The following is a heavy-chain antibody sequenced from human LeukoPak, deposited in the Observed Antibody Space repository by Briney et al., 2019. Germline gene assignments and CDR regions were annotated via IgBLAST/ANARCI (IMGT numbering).Heavy chain of an antibody. Sequence: GGSLRHSCATSGFTFSNFAMHWVRQTPGKGLEWVALTCFDGSSESCADSVKGRFTIPRNNSKNTLHLQMSSIRAENTAVYFCAKDSGITGIQRPFDYWGQGTLVTVSS. CDR1: GFTFSNFA. D-gene: IGHD1-20*01. CDR2: TCFDGSSE. CDR3: AKDSGITGIQRPFDY. J-gene: IGHJ4*02. V-gene: IGHV3-33*06.